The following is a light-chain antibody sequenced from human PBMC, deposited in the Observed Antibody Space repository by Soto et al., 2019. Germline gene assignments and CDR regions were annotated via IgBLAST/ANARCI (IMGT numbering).Light chain of an antibody. CDR2: DVS. Sequence: EIVLTQSPGTLSLSPGERATLSCRASQSVTSYLAWYQQKPGQAPRLLIYDVSNRASGIPARFSGSGSETDFTLTISSLEPEDFAVYYCQQYDNWPLTFGGGTKVDIK. J-gene: IGKJ4*01. CDR1: QSVTSY. V-gene: IGKV3-11*01. CDR3: QQYDNWPLT.